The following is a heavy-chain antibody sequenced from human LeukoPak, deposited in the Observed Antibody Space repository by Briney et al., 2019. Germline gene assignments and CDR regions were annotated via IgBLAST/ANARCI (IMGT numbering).Heavy chain of an antibody. CDR2: IYYSGST. V-gene: IGHV4-59*08. Sequence: SETLSLTCTVSGGSISSYYWSWLRQPPGKGLEWIGYIYYSGSTKYNPSLKSRVTISVDTSKNQFYLKLSSVTAADTAVYYCARSRMVRGVISPGRDYYGMDVWGQGTTVTVSS. CDR3: ARSRMVRGVISPGRDYYGMDV. D-gene: IGHD3-10*01. J-gene: IGHJ6*02. CDR1: GGSISSYY.